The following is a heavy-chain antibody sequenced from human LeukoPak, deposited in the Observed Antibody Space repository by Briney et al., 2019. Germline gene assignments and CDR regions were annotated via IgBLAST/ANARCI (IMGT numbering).Heavy chain of an antibody. CDR3: ASSGIAVAGPSYYFDY. J-gene: IGHJ4*02. Sequence: SGTLSLTCAVYGGHFSAYYWNWIRQSPGKGLEWIGEINHSGSTNYNPSLKSRVTISGDPSKNQFSLKVSSVTAADSAAYYCASSGIAVAGPSYYFDYWGQGTLVTVSS. CDR2: INHSGST. V-gene: IGHV4-34*01. D-gene: IGHD6-19*01. CDR1: GGHFSAYY.